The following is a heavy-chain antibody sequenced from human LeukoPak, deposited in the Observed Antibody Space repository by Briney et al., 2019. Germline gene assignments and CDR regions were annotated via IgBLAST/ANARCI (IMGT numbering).Heavy chain of an antibody. V-gene: IGHV4-59*01. Sequence: SETLSLTCTVSGGSISSYYWSWIRQPPGKGLEWIGYIYYSGSTNYNPSLKSRVTISVDTSKNQFSLKLSSVTAADTAVYYCASATPQFGGYCSGGSCYSSADYYGMDVWGQGTTVTVSS. CDR3: ASATPQFGGYCSGGSCYSSADYYGMDV. CDR2: IYYSGST. CDR1: GGSISSYY. D-gene: IGHD2-15*01. J-gene: IGHJ6*02.